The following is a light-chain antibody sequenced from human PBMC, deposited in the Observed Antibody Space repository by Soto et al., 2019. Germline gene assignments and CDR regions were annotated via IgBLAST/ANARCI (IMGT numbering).Light chain of an antibody. CDR3: SSYTNTMSYV. Sequence: QSVLTQPASVSGSPGQSITISCTGTSSDVDAYDYVSWYQQHPGKAPKLMIYDVYARPSGVSHRFSGSKSGNTASLTISGLQIDDEADYYCSSYTNTMSYVFGTGTKVTVL. V-gene: IGLV2-14*03. CDR2: DVY. J-gene: IGLJ1*01. CDR1: SSDVDAYDY.